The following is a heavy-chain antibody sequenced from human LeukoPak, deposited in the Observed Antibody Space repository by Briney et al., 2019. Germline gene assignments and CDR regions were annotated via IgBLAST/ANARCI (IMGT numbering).Heavy chain of an antibody. D-gene: IGHD2-8*02. CDR1: GGSFSGYY. J-gene: IGHJ4*02. CDR3: AYWFDY. Sequence: PSETLSLTCAVYGGSFSGYYWSWIRQPPGKGLEWIGEINHSGSTNYNPSLKSRAIISLDTSKNQFSLKLSSVTAADTAVYYCAYWFDYWGQGTLVTVSS. CDR2: INHSGST. V-gene: IGHV4-34*01.